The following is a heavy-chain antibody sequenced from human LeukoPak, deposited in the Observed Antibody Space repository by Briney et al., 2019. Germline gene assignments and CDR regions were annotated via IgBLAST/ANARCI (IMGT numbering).Heavy chain of an antibody. Sequence: SETLSLTCTVSGGSISSSSYYWGWLCQPPGKGLERSGSIYYSGSTYYNPSLKSRVTLSVDTSKNQFSLKLSSVTAADTAVYYCAKTMPGDYYYGMDVWGQGTTVTVSS. V-gene: IGHV4-39*01. CDR2: IYYSGST. CDR3: AKTMPGDYYYGMDV. CDR1: GGSISSSSYY. J-gene: IGHJ6*02. D-gene: IGHD2-2*01.